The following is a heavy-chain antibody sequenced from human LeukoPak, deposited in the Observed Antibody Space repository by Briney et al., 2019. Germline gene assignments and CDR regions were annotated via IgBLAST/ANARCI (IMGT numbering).Heavy chain of an antibody. CDR2: ISSSDSTI. CDR3: ARDLTGGSSFDY. D-gene: IGHD3-9*01. J-gene: IGHJ4*02. Sequence: GGSLRLSCAASGFTFSSYEMNWVRQAPGKGLEWVSYISSSDSTIYYADSVKGRFTISRDNAKNSLFLQMNSLRAEDTAVYYCARDLTGGSSFDYWGQGTLVTVSS. CDR1: GFTFSSYE. V-gene: IGHV3-48*03.